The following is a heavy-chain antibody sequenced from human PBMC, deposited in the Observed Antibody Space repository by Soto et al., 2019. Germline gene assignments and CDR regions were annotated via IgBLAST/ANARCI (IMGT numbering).Heavy chain of an antibody. Sequence: SQTLSLTCPVSGGSISSSSYYWGWIRQPPGKGLEWIGSIYYSGSTYYNPSLKSRVTISVDTSKNQFSLKLSSVTAADTAVYYCARHSLAIFGVVITNGVFDYWGQGTLVTVSS. V-gene: IGHV4-39*01. D-gene: IGHD3-3*01. CDR3: ARHSLAIFGVVITNGVFDY. CDR2: IYYSGST. CDR1: GGSISSSSYY. J-gene: IGHJ4*02.